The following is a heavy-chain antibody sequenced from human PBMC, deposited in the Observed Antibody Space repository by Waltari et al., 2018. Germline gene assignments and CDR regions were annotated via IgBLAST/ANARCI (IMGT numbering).Heavy chain of an antibody. CDR3: ARGDNWNDRLDF. J-gene: IGHJ3*01. D-gene: IGHD1-1*01. CDR1: GYTFISYD. CDR2: INPNTGAA. V-gene: IGHV1-8*01. Sequence: QVQLVQSGAEVKKPGASVRVSCKASGYTFISYDINWVRQAPGQGLEWMGWINPNTGAARFAQNFQDRVTMTRSTSETTAYMEISDLTSHDTAVYYWARGDNWNDRLDFWGQGTKVTVSS.